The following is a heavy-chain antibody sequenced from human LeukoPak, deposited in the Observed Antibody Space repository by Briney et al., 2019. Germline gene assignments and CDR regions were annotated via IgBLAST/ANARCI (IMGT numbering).Heavy chain of an antibody. J-gene: IGHJ6*03. CDR2: INSDGSST. D-gene: IGHD2-2*01. CDR1: GFTFSSYW. V-gene: IGHV3-74*01. Sequence: PGGSLRLSCAASGFTFSSYWMHWVRQAPGKGLVWVSRINSDGSSTSYADSVKGRFTISRDNAKNTLYLQMNSLRAEDTSVYYCARVGYCSSTSCYPPMSYYYYYMDVWGKGATVTVSS. CDR3: ARVGYCSSTSCYPPMSYYYYYMDV.